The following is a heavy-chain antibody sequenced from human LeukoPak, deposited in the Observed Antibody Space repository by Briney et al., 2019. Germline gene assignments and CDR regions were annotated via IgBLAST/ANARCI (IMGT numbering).Heavy chain of an antibody. CDR1: GFTVSSTY. CDR3: AKGPLRGTAAAIDY. D-gene: IGHD2-2*01. Sequence: GGSLRLSCAASGFTVSSTYMSWVRQAPGKGLEWVAAISYDGRNIHYPDSVKGRFTISRDISTDTLWLQMDSLRTEDTAVYYCAKGPLRGTAAAIDYWGQGTLVTVSS. V-gene: IGHV3-30*18. CDR2: ISYDGRNI. J-gene: IGHJ4*02.